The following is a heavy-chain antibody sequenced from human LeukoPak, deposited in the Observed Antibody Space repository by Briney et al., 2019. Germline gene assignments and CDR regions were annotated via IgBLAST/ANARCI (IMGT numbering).Heavy chain of an antibody. CDR3: ARKAHDFWSGYYTDYGMDV. Sequence: ASVKVSCKASGGTFSSYAISWVRQAPGQGLEWMGGIIPIFGTANYAQKFQGRVTITADESTSTAYMELSSLRSEDTAVYYCARKAHDFWSGYYTDYGMDVWGQGTTVTVSS. V-gene: IGHV1-69*13. CDR2: IIPIFGTA. J-gene: IGHJ6*02. CDR1: GGTFSSYA. D-gene: IGHD3-3*01.